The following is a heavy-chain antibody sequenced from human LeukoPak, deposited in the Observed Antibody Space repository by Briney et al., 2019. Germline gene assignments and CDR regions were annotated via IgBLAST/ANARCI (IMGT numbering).Heavy chain of an antibody. J-gene: IGHJ3*01. V-gene: IGHV4-59*08. Sequence: SEALSLTCTVSGGSISSHYWSWIRQPPGKGLEWIGYIYNSGSTNYNPSLKSRVTISLDTSKNQFSLHLTSVTAADTAVYFCARDDYGVFDAFDVWGQGTVVTVSS. CDR3: ARDDYGVFDAFDV. D-gene: IGHD3-16*01. CDR2: IYNSGST. CDR1: GGSISSHY.